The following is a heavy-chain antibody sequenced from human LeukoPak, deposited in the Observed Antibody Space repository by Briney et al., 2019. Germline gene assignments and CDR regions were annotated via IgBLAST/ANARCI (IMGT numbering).Heavy chain of an antibody. J-gene: IGHJ1*01. D-gene: IGHD2/OR15-2a*01. CDR1: RGSLSSYY. Sequence: SETLSLTCTVSRGSLSSYYWSWIRQPPGKGLEWIGYIYYSGSTNYNPSLKSRVTISVDTSKNQFSLKLSSVAAADTAVYYCATYSITGAWAEYFLHWGQGTLVTVSS. CDR2: IYYSGST. V-gene: IGHV4-59*12. CDR3: ATYSITGAWAEYFLH.